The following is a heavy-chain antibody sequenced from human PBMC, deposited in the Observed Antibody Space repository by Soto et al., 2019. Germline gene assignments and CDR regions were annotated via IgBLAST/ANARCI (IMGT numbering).Heavy chain of an antibody. CDR1: GGTFSSYA. V-gene: IGHV1-69*13. CDR3: TLEGAVATFDC. J-gene: IGHJ4*02. CDR2: IIPIFGTA. Sequence: SVKVSCKASGGTFSSYAISWVRQAPGQGLEWMGGIIPIFGTANYAQKFQGRVTITADESTSTAYMELSSLRSEDTAVYYCTLEGAVATFDCFSQRTLVTFCS. D-gene: IGHD6-19*01.